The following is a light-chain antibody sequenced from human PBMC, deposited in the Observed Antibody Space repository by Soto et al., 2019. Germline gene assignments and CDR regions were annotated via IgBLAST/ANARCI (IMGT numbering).Light chain of an antibody. CDR2: GAS. CDR3: QQPISFPIT. CDR1: QSVSSN. Sequence: EIVMTQSPATLSVSPGERATLXXRASQSVSSNLAWYQQKPGQAPRXLIYGASTRATGIPARFSGSGSGTEFTLTISSLQSEDFATYYCQQPISFPITFGQGTRLEIK. V-gene: IGKV3-15*01. J-gene: IGKJ5*01.